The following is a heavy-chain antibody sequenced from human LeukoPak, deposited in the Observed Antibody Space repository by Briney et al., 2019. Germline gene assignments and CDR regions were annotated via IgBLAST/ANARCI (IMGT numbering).Heavy chain of an antibody. CDR1: GFTFDDYG. J-gene: IGHJ4*02. D-gene: IGHD6-13*01. Sequence: PGGSLRLSCAASGFTFDDYGMSWVRQAPGKGLEWVSGINWNGGSTGYADSVKGRFTISRDNAKNSLYLQMNSLRAEDTALYYCASLSTGSSSPALGYWGQGTLVTVSS. CDR3: ASLSTGSSSPALGY. CDR2: INWNGGST. V-gene: IGHV3-20*04.